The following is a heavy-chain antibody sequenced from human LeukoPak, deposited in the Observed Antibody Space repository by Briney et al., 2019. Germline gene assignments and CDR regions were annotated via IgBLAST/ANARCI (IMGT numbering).Heavy chain of an antibody. CDR1: GGTFSSYA. J-gene: IGHJ4*02. Sequence: SVKVSCKASGGTFSSYAISWVRQAPGQGLEWMGRIIPILGIANYAQKFQGRVAITADKSTSTAYMELSSLRSEDTAVYYCARDRGSSPYFDYWGQGTLVTVSS. CDR3: ARDRGSSPYFDY. CDR2: IIPILGIA. D-gene: IGHD6-6*01. V-gene: IGHV1-69*04.